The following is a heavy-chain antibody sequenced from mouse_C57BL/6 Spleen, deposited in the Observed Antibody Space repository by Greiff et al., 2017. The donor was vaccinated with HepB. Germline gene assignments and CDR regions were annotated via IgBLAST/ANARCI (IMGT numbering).Heavy chain of an antibody. D-gene: IGHD3-3*01. J-gene: IGHJ4*01. CDR3: TPGAGMDY. V-gene: IGHV14-4*01. CDR2: IDPENGDT. Sequence: EVQLQQSGAELVRPGASVKLYCTASGLNIKDDYMHWVKQRPEQGLEGIGWIDPENGDTEYASKFQGKATKTADTSSNTAYLQLSSLPSVDNAVYDCTPGAGMDYWGQGTSVTVSS. CDR1: GLNIKDDY.